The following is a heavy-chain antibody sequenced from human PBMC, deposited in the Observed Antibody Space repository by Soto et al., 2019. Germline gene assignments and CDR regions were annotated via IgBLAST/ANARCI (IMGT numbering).Heavy chain of an antibody. D-gene: IGHD5-12*01. J-gene: IGHJ4*02. Sequence: QVRLVQSGAEVKKPGASVKVSCTTSGFIFTNYPMHWVRQAPRQRLEWMGWINAGDGDTRYSQKFQGRVTITRDTSASTVYMELRSLISEATAVYYCARADSGYRDWGQGTLVTVSS. V-gene: IGHV1-3*01. CDR3: ARADSGYRD. CDR1: GFIFTNYP. CDR2: INAGDGDT.